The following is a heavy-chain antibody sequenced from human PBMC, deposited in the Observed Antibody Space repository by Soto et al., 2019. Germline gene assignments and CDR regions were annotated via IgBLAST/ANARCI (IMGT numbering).Heavy chain of an antibody. CDR3: EKAGDIVVVVAATFY. D-gene: IGHD2-15*01. Sequence: WGSLRLSCAASGFTFSSYWMHWVRQAPGKGLVWVSRIDTYGSATRYADSVKGRFTISRDNAKNTLYLQMSTLRAEDTAVYYCEKAGDIVVVVAATFYWGQGTLVTVSS. V-gene: IGHV3-74*01. CDR2: IDTYGSAT. CDR1: GFTFSSYW. J-gene: IGHJ4*02.